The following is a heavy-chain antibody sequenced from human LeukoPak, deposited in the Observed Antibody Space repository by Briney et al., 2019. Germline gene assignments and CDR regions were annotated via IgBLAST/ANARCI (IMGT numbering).Heavy chain of an antibody. CDR1: GGSFSGYY. D-gene: IGHD3-10*01. J-gene: IGHJ4*02. V-gene: IGHV4-34*01. Sequence: SETLSLTCAVYGGSFSGYYWSWIRQPPGKGLEWIGEMSHSGYPNYNPSLKSRVAISVDTSKNQFSLNLTSVTAADTAVYYCARPRLLYGSGPILVWGQGNLVTVSS. CDR3: ARPRLLYGSGPILV. CDR2: MSHSGYP.